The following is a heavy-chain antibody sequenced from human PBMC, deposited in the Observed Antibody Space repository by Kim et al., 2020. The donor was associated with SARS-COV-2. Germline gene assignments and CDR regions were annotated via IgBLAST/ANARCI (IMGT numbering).Heavy chain of an antibody. D-gene: IGHD3-10*01. CDR2: IWYDGSNK. CDR1: GFTFSSHA. CDR3: ARDLEFYGSGSHSRRDYYYGMDV. J-gene: IGHJ6*02. Sequence: GGSLRLSCAASGFTFSSHAIHWVRQAPGKGLEWVALIWYDGSNKYYAESVKGRFTISRDNSKNTLYLQMNSLRAEDTAVYYCARDLEFYGSGSHSRRDYYYGMDVWGQGTTVTVS. V-gene: IGHV3-33*01.